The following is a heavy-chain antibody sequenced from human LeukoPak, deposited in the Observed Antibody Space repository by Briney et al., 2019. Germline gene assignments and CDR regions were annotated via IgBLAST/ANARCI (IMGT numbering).Heavy chain of an antibody. CDR2: ISGSGDST. J-gene: IGHJ4*02. D-gene: IGHD3-10*01. CDR1: GFTFSSYA. V-gene: IGHV3-23*01. CDR3: AKDVSNMVRGVSFDY. Sequence: GGSLRLSCAASGFTFSSYAMSWVRQAPGKGLEWVSAISGSGDSTYYADSVKGRFTISRDNSKNTLYLQMNSLRAEDTAVYYCAKDVSNMVRGVSFDYWGQGTLVTVSS.